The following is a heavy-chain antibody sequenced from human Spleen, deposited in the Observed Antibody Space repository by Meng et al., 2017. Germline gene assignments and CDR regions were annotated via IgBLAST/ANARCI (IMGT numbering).Heavy chain of an antibody. CDR2: INYGGTA. V-gene: IGHV4-39*01. D-gene: IGHD2-2*01. CDR1: GYSFSSSGYY. CDR3: ARLRDCSTSCYFDP. J-gene: IGHJ5*02. Sequence: QLQLEESGPGLVKPSETLSLTCTVAGYSFSSSGYYWAGIRQPPGKGLEWIGSINYGGTAYYASSLTSRVIISVDTSKNQFSLRLNSVTAADAAVYYCARLRDCSTSCYFDPWGQGTLVTVSS.